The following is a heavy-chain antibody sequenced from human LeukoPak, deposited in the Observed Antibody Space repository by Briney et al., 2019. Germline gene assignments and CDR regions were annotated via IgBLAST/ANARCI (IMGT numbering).Heavy chain of an antibody. CDR1: GYTFTSYD. V-gene: IGHV1-8*01. CDR3: ARGSRGIAARRFDAFDI. J-gene: IGHJ3*02. Sequence: ASVKVSCKASGYTFTSYDINWVRQATGQGLEWMGWMNPNSGNTGYAQKFQGRVTMTRNTSISTAYMVLSSLRSEDTAVYYCARGSRGIAARRFDAFDIWGQGTMVTVSS. D-gene: IGHD6-6*01. CDR2: MNPNSGNT.